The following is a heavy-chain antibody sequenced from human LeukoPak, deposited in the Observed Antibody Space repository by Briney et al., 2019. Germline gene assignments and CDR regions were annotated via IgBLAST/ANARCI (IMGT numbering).Heavy chain of an antibody. CDR2: INPNSGGT. CDR1: GYTFTGYY. CDR3: ARDFHRRRLLWFGGTHPDFDY. D-gene: IGHD3-10*01. Sequence: GASVKVSCKASGYTFTGYYMHWVRQAPGQGLEWMGWINPNSGGTNYAQKFQGRVTMTRDTSISTAYMELSRLRSDDTAVYYCARDFHRRRLLWFGGTHPDFDYWGQGTLVTVSS. J-gene: IGHJ4*02. V-gene: IGHV1-2*02.